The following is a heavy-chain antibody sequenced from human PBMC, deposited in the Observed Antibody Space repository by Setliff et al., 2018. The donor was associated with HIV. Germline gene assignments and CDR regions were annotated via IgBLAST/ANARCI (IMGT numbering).Heavy chain of an antibody. V-gene: IGHV4-59*08. CDR3: ARHHNTMVRGVAYFQH. CDR2: IYYSGNT. J-gene: IGHJ1*01. D-gene: IGHD3-10*01. Sequence: SETLSLTCTVSGGSISSYYWSWIRQSPGKGLEWIGYIYYSGNTNYNPSLKSRVTISVDTSKKQFSLKLSSVIAADTAVYYCARHHNTMVRGVAYFQHWGQGTLVTVSS. CDR1: GGSISSYY.